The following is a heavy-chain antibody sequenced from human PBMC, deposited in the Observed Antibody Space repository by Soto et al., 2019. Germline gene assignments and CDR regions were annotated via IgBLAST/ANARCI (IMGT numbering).Heavy chain of an antibody. CDR1: GGTFSSYA. J-gene: IGHJ6*02. V-gene: IGHV1-69*13. Sequence: VASVKVSCKASGGTFSSYAISWVRQAPGQGLEWMGGIIPIFGTANYAQKFQGRVTITADESTSTAYMELSSLRSEDTAVYYCARGVITRGGRGMDVWGQGTTVTVSS. CDR3: ARGVITRGGRGMDV. CDR2: IIPIFGTA. D-gene: IGHD3-22*01.